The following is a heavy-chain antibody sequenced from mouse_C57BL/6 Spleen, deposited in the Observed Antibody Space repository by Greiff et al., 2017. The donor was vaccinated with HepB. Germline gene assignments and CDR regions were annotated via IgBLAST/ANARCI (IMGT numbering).Heavy chain of an antibody. V-gene: IGHV1-42*01. D-gene: IGHD2-4*01. CDR3: ARRHYDYGWYFDV. CDR2: MNPSTGGT. Sequence: VQLQQSGPELVKPGASVKISCKASGYSFTGYYMNWVKQSPEKSLEWIGEMNPSTGGTTYNQKFKAKATLTVDKSSSTAYMQLKSLTSEDSAVYYCARRHYDYGWYFDVWGTGTTVTVSS. J-gene: IGHJ1*03. CDR1: GYSFTGYY.